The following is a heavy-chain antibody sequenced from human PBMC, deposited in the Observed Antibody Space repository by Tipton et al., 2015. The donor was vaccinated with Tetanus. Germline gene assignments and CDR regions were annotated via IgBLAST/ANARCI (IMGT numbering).Heavy chain of an antibody. CDR3: AKGDDYGDSPNVGYYGMDV. Sequence: SLRLSCAASGFTFSSYGMHWVRQAPGKGLEWVAVISYDGSNKYYADSVKGRFTISRDNSKNTLYLQMNSLRAEDTAVYYCAKGDDYGDSPNVGYYGMDVWGQGTTVAVSS. J-gene: IGHJ6*02. D-gene: IGHD4-17*01. V-gene: IGHV3-30*18. CDR1: GFTFSSYG. CDR2: ISYDGSNK.